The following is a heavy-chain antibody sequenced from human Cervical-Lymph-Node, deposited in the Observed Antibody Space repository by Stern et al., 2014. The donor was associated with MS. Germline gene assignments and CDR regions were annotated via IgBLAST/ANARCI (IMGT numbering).Heavy chain of an antibody. CDR3: GAAPGISATGTLDY. CDR2: ISFSGSTI. V-gene: IGHV3-11*01. D-gene: IGHD6-13*01. CDR1: GFAFSDYY. J-gene: IGHJ4*02. Sequence: VQLVESGGGLVKPGGSLRLSCAASGFAFSDYYMSWIRQAPGKGLEWVAYISFSGSTISYADPVRGRFTISRDNARNSVFLQMDSLRAEDTAVYYCGAAPGISATGTLDYWGQGVLVNVSS.